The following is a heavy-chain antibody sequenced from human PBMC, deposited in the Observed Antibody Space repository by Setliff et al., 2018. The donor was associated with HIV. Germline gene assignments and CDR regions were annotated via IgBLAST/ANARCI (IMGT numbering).Heavy chain of an antibody. Sequence: KTSETLSLTCAVYGGSFSGYYWSWIRQPPGKGLEWIGEINHSGSTNCNPSLKSRVTISVDTSKNQFSLNLSSVTAADTAVYFCARGWELPFYYYYYYMDVWGKGTTVTVSS. CDR1: GGSFSGYY. J-gene: IGHJ6*03. D-gene: IGHD1-26*01. CDR2: INHSGST. V-gene: IGHV4-34*01. CDR3: ARGWELPFYYYYYYMDV.